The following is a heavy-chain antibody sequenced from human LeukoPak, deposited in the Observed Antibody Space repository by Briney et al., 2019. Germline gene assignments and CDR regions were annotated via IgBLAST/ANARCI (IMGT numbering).Heavy chain of an antibody. Sequence: GGSLRLACVAFGSIFSDYGIGWVRQAPDKGLEWVSAIYSGGSTYYADSVKGRFTISRDNSKNTLYLQMNSLRGEDTAVYYCAKDWSYQGNYYYMDVWDKGTTVTISS. D-gene: IGHD1-26*01. CDR3: AKDWSYQGNYYYMDV. J-gene: IGHJ6*03. CDR1: GSIFSDYG. CDR2: IYSGGST. V-gene: IGHV3-NL1*01.